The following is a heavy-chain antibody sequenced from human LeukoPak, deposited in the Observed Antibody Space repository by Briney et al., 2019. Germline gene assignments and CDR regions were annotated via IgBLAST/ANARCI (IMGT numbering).Heavy chain of an antibody. Sequence: ASVKVSCKASGYTFINYYMHWVRRAPGQGLEWMGIINPSGGVSSAQKFQGRVTMTRDTSTGTVYMELSSLRSEDTAVYYCARDYHGSGSLTTFDYWGQGTLVTVSS. D-gene: IGHD3-10*01. V-gene: IGHV1-46*01. CDR1: GYTFINYY. CDR3: ARDYHGSGSLTTFDY. J-gene: IGHJ4*02. CDR2: INPSGGV.